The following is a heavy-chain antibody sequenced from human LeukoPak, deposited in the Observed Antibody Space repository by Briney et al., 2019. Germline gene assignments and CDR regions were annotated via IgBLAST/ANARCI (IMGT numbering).Heavy chain of an antibody. V-gene: IGHV1-18*01. J-gene: IGHJ4*02. Sequence: ASVKVSCKASGYTFTSYAITWVRQAPGQGLEWMGWISVYSGNTHYAQKLQGRVTKTTDTSTTTAYMELRSLRSDDTAVYYCARDYYDTSGYFYGSNYWGQGTLVTVSS. CDR3: ARDYYDTSGYFYGSNY. CDR2: ISVYSGNT. CDR1: GYTFTSYA. D-gene: IGHD3-22*01.